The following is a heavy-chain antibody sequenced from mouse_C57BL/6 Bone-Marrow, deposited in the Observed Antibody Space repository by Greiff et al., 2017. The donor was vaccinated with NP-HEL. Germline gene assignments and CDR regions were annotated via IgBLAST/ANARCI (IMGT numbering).Heavy chain of an antibody. J-gene: IGHJ3*01. CDR1: GYTFTDYY. Sequence: VQLQQSGPELVKPGASVKISCKASGYTFTDYYMNWVKQSHGKSLEWIGDINPNNGGTSYNQKFKGKATLTVDKSFSTAYMELRSLTSEDSAVYYCARFRHDYGSSYWFAYWGQGTLVTVSA. D-gene: IGHD1-1*01. V-gene: IGHV1-26*01. CDR3: ARFRHDYGSSYWFAY. CDR2: INPNNGGT.